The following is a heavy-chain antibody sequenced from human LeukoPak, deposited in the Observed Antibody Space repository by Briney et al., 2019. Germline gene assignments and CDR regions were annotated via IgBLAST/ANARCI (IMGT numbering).Heavy chain of an antibody. Sequence: PGGSLRLSCVASGFPFSSYWMTWVRQAPGKGLEWVANIKQDGSKKSYVDSVKGRFTISRDNAKNSLYLQINSLRGEDTAVYYCAKGKYSSGGVPDYWGQGTLVTVSS. CDR1: GFPFSSYW. V-gene: IGHV3-7*03. J-gene: IGHJ4*02. D-gene: IGHD6-19*01. CDR2: IKQDGSKK. CDR3: AKGKYSSGGVPDY.